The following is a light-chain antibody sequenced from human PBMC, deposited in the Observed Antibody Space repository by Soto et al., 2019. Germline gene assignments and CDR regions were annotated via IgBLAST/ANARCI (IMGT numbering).Light chain of an antibody. Sequence: QSVLTQPRSVSGSPGQSFTISCTGTSSDVGGYNYVSWYRQHPGKAPKLMIYDVSKRPSGVPDRFSGSKSGNTASLTISGLQAEDEADYYCCSYAGSYTWVFVTGTKLTVL. J-gene: IGLJ1*01. CDR1: SSDVGGYNY. CDR2: DVS. V-gene: IGLV2-11*01. CDR3: CSYAGSYTWV.